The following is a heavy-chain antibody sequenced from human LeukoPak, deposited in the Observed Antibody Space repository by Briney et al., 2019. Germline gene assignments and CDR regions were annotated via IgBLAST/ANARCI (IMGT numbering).Heavy chain of an antibody. CDR1: GYTFTSYG. V-gene: IGHV1-18*01. Sequence: GASVKVSCKASGYTFTSYGISWVRQAPGQGLEGMGWISAYNGNTNYAQKLQGRVTMTTDTSTSTAYMELGSPRSDDTAVYYCARSAATAMVTYYFDYWGQGTLVTVSS. J-gene: IGHJ4*02. D-gene: IGHD5-18*01. CDR3: ARSAATAMVTYYFDY. CDR2: ISAYNGNT.